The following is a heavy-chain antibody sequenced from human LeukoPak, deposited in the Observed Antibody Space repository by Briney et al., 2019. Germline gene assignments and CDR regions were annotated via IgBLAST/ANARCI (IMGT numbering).Heavy chain of an antibody. CDR2: IRSKAYGGTT. CDR3: SRGDYFYDRSGYFHFDY. D-gene: IGHD3-22*01. V-gene: IGHV3-49*04. Sequence: GGSLRLSCAASGFTFSSYAMSWVRQAPGKGLEWVGFIRSKAYGGTTEYAASVRGRFTISRDDSKSVAYLQMNSLKTEDTAVYYCSRGDYFYDRSGYFHFDYWGQGTLVTVSS. J-gene: IGHJ4*02. CDR1: GFTFSSYA.